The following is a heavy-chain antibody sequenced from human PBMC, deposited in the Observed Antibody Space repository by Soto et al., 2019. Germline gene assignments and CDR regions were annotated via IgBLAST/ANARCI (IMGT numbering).Heavy chain of an antibody. J-gene: IGHJ6*02. D-gene: IGHD3-10*01. CDR3: ARQYGSGLDV. CDR1: GYTFTDYY. Sequence: ASVKVSCKASGYTFTDYYMHWVRQAPGQGLEWMGWINLKSGFTNYAQKFQGWVTMTRDTSISTAYLQWSSLKASDTAMYYCARQYGSGLDVWGQGTTVTVSS. V-gene: IGHV1-2*04. CDR2: INLKSGFT.